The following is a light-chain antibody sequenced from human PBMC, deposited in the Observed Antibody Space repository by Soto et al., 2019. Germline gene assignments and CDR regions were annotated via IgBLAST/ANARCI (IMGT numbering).Light chain of an antibody. CDR2: LAS. CDR1: QDIRND. Sequence: AIPMTQSPSSLSASVGDTVTITCRASQDIRNDLGWYQQRQGKAPTLLIYLASPLQTGVPSRFSGSGFGTDFTLTISSLQPEDFATYYCLQDYNYPRTFGPGTKVEI. V-gene: IGKV1-6*01. CDR3: LQDYNYPRT. J-gene: IGKJ1*01.